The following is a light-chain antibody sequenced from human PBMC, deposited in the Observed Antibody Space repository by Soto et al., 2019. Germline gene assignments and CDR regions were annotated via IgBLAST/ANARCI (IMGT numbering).Light chain of an antibody. CDR2: GAF. J-gene: IGKJ3*01. V-gene: IGKV3-15*01. CDR1: QSVSSN. Sequence: ERVMTQSPATLSVSPGERVTLSCRASQSVSSNLAWYQQKPGQAPRLLIYGAFFRATGIPARFSGSGSGTEFTLTISSLQSEDFAVYFCQQYNNWPFTFGPGTKVDIK. CDR3: QQYNNWPFT.